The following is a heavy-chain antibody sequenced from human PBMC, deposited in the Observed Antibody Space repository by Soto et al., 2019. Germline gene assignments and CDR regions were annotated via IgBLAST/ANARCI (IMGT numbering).Heavy chain of an antibody. Sequence: EVQLLESGGGLVQPGGSLRLSCAASGFTFSSYAMSWVRQAPGKGREWVSAISGSGGSTYYADSVKGRFTISRDNSKNTLYLQMNSLRAEDTAVYYCAKGGNDYGDAGYFDYWGQGTLVTVSS. CDR3: AKGGNDYGDAGYFDY. D-gene: IGHD4-17*01. CDR1: GFTFSSYA. V-gene: IGHV3-23*01. CDR2: ISGSGGST. J-gene: IGHJ4*02.